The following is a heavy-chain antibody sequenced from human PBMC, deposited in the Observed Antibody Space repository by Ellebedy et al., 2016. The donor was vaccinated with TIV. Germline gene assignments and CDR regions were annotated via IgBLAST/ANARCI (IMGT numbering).Heavy chain of an antibody. CDR3: ARRSRGPPYYFDY. J-gene: IGHJ4*02. CDR1: GFTLNNYD. Sequence: PGGSLRLSCAASGFTLNNYDMNWARQAPGKGLEWIAYISTNGAIIAYADSVKGRFTISRDNAKNSLYLQLNSLRADDTAVYYCARRSRGPPYYFDYWGRGTLVTVSS. V-gene: IGHV3-48*03. D-gene: IGHD3-10*01. CDR2: ISTNGAII.